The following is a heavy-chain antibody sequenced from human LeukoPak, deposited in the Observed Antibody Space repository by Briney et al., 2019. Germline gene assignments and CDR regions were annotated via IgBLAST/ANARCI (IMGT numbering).Heavy chain of an antibody. CDR2: IYTSGST. V-gene: IGHV4-4*07. CDR3: ARARGGSGSYGHFDS. J-gene: IGHJ4*02. Sequence: KPSETLSLTCTVSGDSISGYYWTWIRQPAGKGLEWIGRIYTSGSTNYNPSLKSRVTMSVDTSKNQFSLKMSSLTAADTAMYYCARARGGSGSYGHFDSWGQGTLVTVPS. CDR1: GDSISGYY. D-gene: IGHD1-26*01.